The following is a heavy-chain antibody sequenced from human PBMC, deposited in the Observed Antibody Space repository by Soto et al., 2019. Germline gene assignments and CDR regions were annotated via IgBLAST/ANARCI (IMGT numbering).Heavy chain of an antibody. CDR3: AGEPPAIQLLTYLHGMDV. D-gene: IGHD5-18*01. J-gene: IGHJ6*02. V-gene: IGHV1-18*01. CDR1: GYTFTSYG. Sequence: QVQLVQSGAEVKKPGASVKVSCKASGYTFTSYGISWVRQAPGQGLEWMGWISAYNGNTNYAQKLQGRVTMTTDTATGNAYMGVRGPGSGDTAVDYVAGEPPAIQLLTYLHGMDVWGQGTTVTVSS. CDR2: ISAYNGNT.